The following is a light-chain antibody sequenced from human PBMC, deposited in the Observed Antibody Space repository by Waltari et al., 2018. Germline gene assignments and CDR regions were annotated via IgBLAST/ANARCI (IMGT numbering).Light chain of an antibody. J-gene: IGKJ2*01. CDR3: QQYYGPPYN. Sequence: DIMMTQSPDVLAVSLGERASIKCKSSHSVLDYFNNKDSLAWYQQKAGQPPRLLIHWAATRENGVPDRFSGSGSGTDFTLTISSLQAEDAALYYCQQYYGPPYNFGQGTRLEIK. CDR1: HSVLDYFNNKDS. V-gene: IGKV4-1*01. CDR2: WAA.